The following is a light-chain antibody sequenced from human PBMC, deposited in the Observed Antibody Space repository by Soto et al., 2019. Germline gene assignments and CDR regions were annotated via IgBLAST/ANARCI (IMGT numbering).Light chain of an antibody. J-gene: IGLJ2*01. CDR3: CSYAGSDILI. V-gene: IGLV2-11*01. CDR2: DVT. CDR1: SSDVGGYDF. Sequence: QSALTQSRSVSGSPGQSVTISCTGSSSDVGGYDFVSWYQQHPGKAPKLVIYDVTKRPSGVPHRFSGSKSGNTASLTISGLQADDEADYYCCSYAGSDILIFGGGTQLTVL.